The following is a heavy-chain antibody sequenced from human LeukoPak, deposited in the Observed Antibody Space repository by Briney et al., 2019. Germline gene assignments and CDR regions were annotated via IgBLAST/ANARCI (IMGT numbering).Heavy chain of an antibody. Sequence: SETLSLTCTVSGGSISSGGYYWSWIRQHPGKGLEWIGYIYYSGSTYYNPSLKSRVTISVDTSKNQFSLKLSSVTAADTAVYYCARGRLHYDSSGYYYSYYYMDVWGKGTTVTVSS. CDR1: GGSISSGGYY. J-gene: IGHJ6*03. D-gene: IGHD3-22*01. V-gene: IGHV4-31*03. CDR2: IYYSGST. CDR3: ARGRLHYDSSGYYYSYYYMDV.